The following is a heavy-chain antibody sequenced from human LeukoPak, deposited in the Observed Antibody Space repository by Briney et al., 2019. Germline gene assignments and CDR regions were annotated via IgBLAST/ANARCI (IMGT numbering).Heavy chain of an antibody. CDR1: GFPFSNNP. V-gene: IGHV3-48*01. Sequence: GGSLRLSCVVSGFPFSNNPMNWVRQAPGKGLEWVSYIYTGSTTTYYAESLKGRFTISRDNAKNSLYLQMNSLRVEDTAVYYCARVGGKGYEIDYWGQGTLVTVSS. J-gene: IGHJ4*02. D-gene: IGHD2-2*01. CDR2: IYTGSTTT. CDR3: ARVGGKGYEIDY.